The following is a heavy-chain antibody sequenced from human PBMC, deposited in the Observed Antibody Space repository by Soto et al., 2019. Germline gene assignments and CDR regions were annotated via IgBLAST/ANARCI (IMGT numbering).Heavy chain of an antibody. CDR2: IYPGDSDT. J-gene: IGHJ3*02. CDR3: ARSSSSSFGAFDI. D-gene: IGHD6-6*01. V-gene: IGHV5-51*01. Sequence: VESLTISRKGSGYSFASYWIGWVSQMPGKGPEWMGIIYPGDSDTRYSPSFQGQVTISADKSISTAYLQWSSLKASDTAMYYCARSSSSSFGAFDIWGQGTMVTVSS. CDR1: GYSFASYW.